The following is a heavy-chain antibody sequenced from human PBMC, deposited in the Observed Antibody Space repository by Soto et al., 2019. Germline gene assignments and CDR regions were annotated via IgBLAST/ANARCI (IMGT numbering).Heavy chain of an antibody. J-gene: IGHJ6*02. D-gene: IGHD2-15*01. V-gene: IGHV2-5*02. CDR1: GFSVSSSGVG. CDR3: AHKGGRGAGMDV. Sequence: SGPTLVNPTQTLTLTCTFSGFSVSSSGVGVAWIRQSPGKALEWLALIYWDNDKRYSPFLQSRVTITKDTSKNQVVLTMINMDPVDTATYYCAHKGGRGAGMDVWGQGTTVTVS. CDR2: IYWDNDK.